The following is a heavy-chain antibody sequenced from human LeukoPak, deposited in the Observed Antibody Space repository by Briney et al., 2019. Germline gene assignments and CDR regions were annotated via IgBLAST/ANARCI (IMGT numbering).Heavy chain of an antibody. Sequence: SETLSLTCTVSGGSISSSSYYWGWIRQPPGKGLEWIGSIYYSGGTYYNPSLKSRVTISVDTSKNQFSLKLSSVIAADTAVYYCARLMGIQLWAFDYWGQGTLVTVSS. J-gene: IGHJ4*02. CDR2: IYYSGGT. V-gene: IGHV4-39*01. CDR3: ARLMGIQLWAFDY. CDR1: GGSISSSSYY. D-gene: IGHD5-18*01.